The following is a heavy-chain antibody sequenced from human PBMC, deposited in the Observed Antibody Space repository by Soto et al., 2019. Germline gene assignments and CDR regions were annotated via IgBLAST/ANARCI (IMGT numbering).Heavy chain of an antibody. CDR2: ISSSGSTI. V-gene: IGHV3-11*01. CDR3: ARDSAGWQQLVYYYYYYMDV. Sequence: PWGSLRLSCAASGFTFSDYYMSWIRQAPGKGLEWVSYISSSGSTIYYADSVKGRFTISRDNAKNSLYLQMNSLRAEDTAVYYCARDSAGWQQLVYYYYYYMDVWGKGTTVTVSS. CDR1: GFTFSDYY. J-gene: IGHJ6*03. D-gene: IGHD6-13*01.